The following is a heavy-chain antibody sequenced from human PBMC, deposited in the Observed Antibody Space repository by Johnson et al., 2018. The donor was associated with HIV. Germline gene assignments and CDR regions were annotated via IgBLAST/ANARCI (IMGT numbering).Heavy chain of an antibody. D-gene: IGHD1-26*01. CDR3: EREVSLRVGATLPPSYAFDI. J-gene: IGHJ3*02. Sequence: VQLVESGGGLVKPGGSLRLSCAASGFTFSNAWMSLVRQAPGKGLEWVGRIKSKTDGGTTDYAAPVKGRFTISRDNAKTSLYLQVNSLGAEDTALYYCEREVSLRVGATLPPSYAFDIWGQGTLVSVSS. CDR2: IKSKTDGGTT. CDR1: GFTFSNAW. V-gene: IGHV3-15*05.